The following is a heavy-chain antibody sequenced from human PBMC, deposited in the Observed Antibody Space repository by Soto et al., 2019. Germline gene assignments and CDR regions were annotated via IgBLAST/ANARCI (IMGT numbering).Heavy chain of an antibody. J-gene: IGHJ4*02. CDR2: ISYDGSNK. CDR1: A. D-gene: IGHD6-19*01. CDR3: ARDLEQWLATESY. Sequence: AMHWVRQAPGKGLEWVAVISYDGSNKYYADSVKGRFTISRDNSKNTLYLQMNSLRAEDTAVYYCARDLEQWLATESYWGQGTLVTVSS. V-gene: IGHV3-30-3*01.